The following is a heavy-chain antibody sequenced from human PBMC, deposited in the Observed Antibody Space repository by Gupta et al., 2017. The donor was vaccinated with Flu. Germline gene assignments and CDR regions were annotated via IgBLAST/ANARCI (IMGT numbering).Heavy chain of an antibody. CDR1: GGSIIDSNYY. CDR2: AYYDGNT. V-gene: IGHV4-39*01. J-gene: IGHJ6*02. D-gene: IGHD6-19*01. CDR3: ARQAAGYYYFYGCDV. Sequence: QLQLQESGPGLVKPSETLSLTCIVSGGSIIDSNYYWGWIRQPPGKGLEWIGHAYYDGNTYYNPSLKSRVTISVDTSQNRFSLRLNSVTATDTAVYYCARQAAGYYYFYGCDVWGHGATVAVSS.